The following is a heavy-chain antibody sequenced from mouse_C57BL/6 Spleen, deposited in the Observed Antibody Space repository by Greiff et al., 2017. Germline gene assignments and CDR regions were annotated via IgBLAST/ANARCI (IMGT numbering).Heavy chain of an antibody. V-gene: IGHV1-82*01. CDR1: GYAFSSSW. J-gene: IGHJ2*01. CDR2: IYPGDGDT. Sequence: QVQLQQSGPELVKPGASVKISCKASGYAFSSSWMNWVKQRPGKGLEWIGRIYPGDGDTNYNGKFKGKATLTADKSSSTAYMQLSSLTSEDSAVYFCAREGILYFDYWGQGTTLTVSS. CDR3: AREGILYFDY.